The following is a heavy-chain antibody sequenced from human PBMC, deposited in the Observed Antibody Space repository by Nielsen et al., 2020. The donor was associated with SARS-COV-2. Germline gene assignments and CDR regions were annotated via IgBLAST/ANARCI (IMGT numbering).Heavy chain of an antibody. J-gene: IGHJ4*02. V-gene: IGHV4-59*01. CDR2: VYYSGTT. CDR1: GGSISSYY. CDR3: ARDHSSGWFDY. D-gene: IGHD6-19*01. Sequence: SETLSLTCTVSGGSISSYYWSWIRQSPGKELEWIGYVYYSGTTNYKASLKSRVTMSVDTSKNNFSLKLSSVTAADTAVYFCARDHSSGWFDYWGQGILVIVSS.